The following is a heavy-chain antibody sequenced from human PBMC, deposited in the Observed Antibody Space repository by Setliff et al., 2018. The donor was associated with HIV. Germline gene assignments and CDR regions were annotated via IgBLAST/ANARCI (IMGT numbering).Heavy chain of an antibody. CDR3: ARHAGSRGYYPRPFDY. Sequence: PSETLSLTCIVSGRSISSGSYYWNWIRQPAGKGLEWVGYIYTSGSTNYNPSLKSRVTISLDTSKNQFSLNLNSVTAADTAVYYCARHAGSRGYYPRPFDYWGQGTLVTVSS. CDR2: IYTSGST. CDR1: GRSISSGSYY. J-gene: IGHJ4*02. D-gene: IGHD3-22*01. V-gene: IGHV4-61*09.